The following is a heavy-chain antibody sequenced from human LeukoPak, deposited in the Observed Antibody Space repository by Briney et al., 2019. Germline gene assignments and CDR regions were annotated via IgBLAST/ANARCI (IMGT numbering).Heavy chain of an antibody. D-gene: IGHD2-15*01. CDR2: IRYDGSNK. CDR3: AKVEGEGMLRYFDY. CDR1: GFTFSSYG. V-gene: IGHV3-30*02. Sequence: GGSLRLSCAASGFTFSSYGMSWVRQAPGKGLEWVAFIRYDGSNKYYADSVKGRFTISRDNSKNTLYLQMNSLRAEDTAVYYCAKVEGEGMLRYFDYWGQGTLVAVSS. J-gene: IGHJ4*02.